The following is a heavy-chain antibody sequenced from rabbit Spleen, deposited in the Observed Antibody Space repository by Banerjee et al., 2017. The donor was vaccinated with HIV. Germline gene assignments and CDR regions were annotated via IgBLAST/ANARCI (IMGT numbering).Heavy chain of an antibody. CDR1: GFTISSTYW. CDR3: ARSTYGYDDYGDLYYAAMDL. Sequence: QSLEESGGDLVKPGASLTLTCKASGFTISSTYWICWVRQAPGKGLEWIACIDDVDGSTYYASWAKGRFTISKTSSTTVTLQMTSLTAADTAAYFCARSTYGYDDYGDLYYAAMDLWGPGTLVTVS. CDR2: IDDVDGST. D-gene: IGHD2-1*01. V-gene: IGHV1S40*01. J-gene: IGHJ6*01.